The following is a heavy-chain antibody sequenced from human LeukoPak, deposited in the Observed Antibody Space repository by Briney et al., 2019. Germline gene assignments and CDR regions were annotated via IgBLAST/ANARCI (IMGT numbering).Heavy chain of an antibody. CDR2: ISAYNGNT. Sequence: ASVKVSCKASGYTFTSYGISWVRQAPGQGLEWMGWISAYNGNTNYAQKFQGRVTMTEDTSTDTAYMELSSLRSEDTAVYYCXXXXXXXXPGSHYYYYMDVWGKGTTVTVSS. J-gene: IGHJ6*03. CDR1: GYTFTSYG. V-gene: IGHV1-18*01. CDR3: XXXXXXXXPGSHYYYYMDV.